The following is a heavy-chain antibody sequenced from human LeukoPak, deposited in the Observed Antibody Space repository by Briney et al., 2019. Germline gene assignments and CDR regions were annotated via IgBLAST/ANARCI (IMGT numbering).Heavy chain of an antibody. D-gene: IGHD1-1*01. Sequence: ASVKVSCKASGYTFTGYCMHWVRQAPGQGLEWMGWINPNSGGTNYAQKFQGRVTMTRDTSISTAYMELSRLRSDDTAVYYCARGLERLASWYDYWGQGTLVTVSS. CDR1: GYTFTGYC. CDR3: ARGLERLASWYDY. V-gene: IGHV1-2*02. J-gene: IGHJ4*02. CDR2: INPNSGGT.